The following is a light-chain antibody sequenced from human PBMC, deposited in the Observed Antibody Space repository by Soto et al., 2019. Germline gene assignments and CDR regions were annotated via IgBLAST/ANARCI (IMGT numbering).Light chain of an antibody. CDR3: QQYTGPPTT. CDR1: QTVSSNY. Sequence: EIILTQSPDTLSLSLGERATLSCRASQTVSSNYLAWCQQRPGQAPRLLIYGASTRAAGIPDRFSGSGSGTDFTLTITRLEPEDSAVYFCQQYTGPPTTFGQGTRREIK. J-gene: IGKJ5*01. CDR2: GAS. V-gene: IGKV3-20*01.